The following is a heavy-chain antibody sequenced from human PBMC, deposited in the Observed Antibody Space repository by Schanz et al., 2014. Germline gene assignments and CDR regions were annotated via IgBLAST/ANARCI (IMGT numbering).Heavy chain of an antibody. J-gene: IGHJ4*02. CDR3: ARGRTFDY. CDR1: GGTFSSYS. CDR2: MNPNSGNP. V-gene: IGHV1-8*02. Sequence: VQLVQSGAEVKRPGASVRVSCKASGGTFSSYSISWVRQAPGQGLEWLGWMNPNSGNPGFAQKFRGRVTMTRNTSMSTAYIELHILTSEDTAVYYCARGRTFDYWGQGTLVTVSS.